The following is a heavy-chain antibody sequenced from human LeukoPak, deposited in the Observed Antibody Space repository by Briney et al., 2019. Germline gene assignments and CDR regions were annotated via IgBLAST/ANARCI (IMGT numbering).Heavy chain of an antibody. J-gene: IGHJ5*02. D-gene: IGHD6-13*01. V-gene: IGHV1-2*02. CDR1: GYTFTGYY. CDR2: INPNSGGT. Sequence: ASVKVSCKASGYTFTGYYMHWVRQAPGQGLEWMGGINPNSGGTNYAQKFQGRVTMTRDTSISTAYMELSRLRSDDTAVYYCARALSYSSSWATTPKNWFDPWGQGTLVTVSS. CDR3: ARALSYSSSWATTPKNWFDP.